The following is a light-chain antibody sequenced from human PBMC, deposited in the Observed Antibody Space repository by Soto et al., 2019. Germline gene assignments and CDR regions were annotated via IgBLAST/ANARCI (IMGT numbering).Light chain of an antibody. V-gene: IGKV3-11*01. CDR3: QQRSNWPLT. Sequence: EIVLTQSPATLSLSPGERATLSRRASQSVGSSLAWYQQRPGQAPRLLIYDAFIRATGIPARFSGSESGTDFTLTISSLEPEDFAVYYCQQRSNWPLTFGQGTRLEI. J-gene: IGKJ5*01. CDR1: QSVGSS. CDR2: DAF.